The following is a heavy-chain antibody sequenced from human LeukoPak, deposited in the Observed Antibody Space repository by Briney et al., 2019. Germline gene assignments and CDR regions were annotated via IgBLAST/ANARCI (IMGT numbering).Heavy chain of an antibody. D-gene: IGHD1-1*01. J-gene: IGHJ4*02. CDR3: ARHETGPYFDY. CDR1: GYSFTSYW. Sequence: GESLKISCNVSGYSFTSYWIGWVRQMPGKGLEFMGIIYPGDSDTRYSPSFQGQVTISADKSISTAYLQWSSLKASDTAMYYCARHETGPYFDYWGQGTLVTVSS. CDR2: IYPGDSDT. V-gene: IGHV5-51*01.